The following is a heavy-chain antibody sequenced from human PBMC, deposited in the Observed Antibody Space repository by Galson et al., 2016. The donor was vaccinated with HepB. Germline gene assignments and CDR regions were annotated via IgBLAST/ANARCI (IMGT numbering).Heavy chain of an antibody. CDR1: GFFFSNYG. CDR3: AKDVYTSGSEYGMDV. D-gene: IGHD3-10*01. J-gene: IGHJ6*02. CDR2: VSYDGYSK. V-gene: IGHV3-30*18. Sequence: SLRLSCAASGFFFSNYGMHWVRQAPGKGLAWVAVVSYDGYSKYYADSVKGRFTISRDNSKTTMYLQMNSLRFEDTAVYYWAKDVYTSGSEYGMDVWGQGSTVTVSS.